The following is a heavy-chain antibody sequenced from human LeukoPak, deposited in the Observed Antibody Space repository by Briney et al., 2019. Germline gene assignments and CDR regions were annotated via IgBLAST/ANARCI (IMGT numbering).Heavy chain of an antibody. Sequence: SETLSLTCTVSGGSISSYYWSWIRQPPGKGLEWIGYIYYSGSTNYNPSLKSRVTISVDTPKNQFSLKLSSVTAADTAVYYCASWRYSGSYSAEYFQHWGQGTLVTVSS. CDR2: IYYSGST. V-gene: IGHV4-59*01. CDR1: GGSISSYY. J-gene: IGHJ1*01. D-gene: IGHD1-26*01. CDR3: ASWRYSGSYSAEYFQH.